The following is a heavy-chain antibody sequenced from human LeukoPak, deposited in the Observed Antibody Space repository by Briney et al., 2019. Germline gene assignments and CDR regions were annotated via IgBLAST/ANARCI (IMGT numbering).Heavy chain of an antibody. CDR2: IKEDGTET. J-gene: IGHJ4*02. CDR1: GFMFSSNW. V-gene: IGHV3-7*01. Sequence: GGSLRLSCAASGFMFSSNWMSWVRLAPGKGLEWVANIKEDGTETYYVDSVKGRFAISRDNAKNSLYLQMNSLRVEDTAVYYCARGPWDYYDSSNYRTFDYWGQGTLVTVSS. CDR3: ARGPWDYYDSSNYRTFDY. D-gene: IGHD3-22*01.